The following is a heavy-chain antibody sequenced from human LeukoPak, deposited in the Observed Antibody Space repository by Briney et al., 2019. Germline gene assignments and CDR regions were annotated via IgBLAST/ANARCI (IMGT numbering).Heavy chain of an antibody. J-gene: IGHJ6*02. CDR3: ARDLPPRYCTNGVCSSYGMDV. CDR2: IWYDGSNK. Sequence: GGSLRLSCAASGFSFSDSGMHWVRQAPDKGLEWVAIIWYDGSNKYYADSVKGRFTISRDNSKNTLYLQMNSLRAEDTAVYYCARDLPPRYCTNGVCSSYGMDVWGQGTTVTVSS. V-gene: IGHV3-30*02. D-gene: IGHD2-8*01. CDR1: GFSFSDSG.